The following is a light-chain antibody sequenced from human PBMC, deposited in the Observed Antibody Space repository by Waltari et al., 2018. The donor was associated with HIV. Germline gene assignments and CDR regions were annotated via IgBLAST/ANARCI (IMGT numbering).Light chain of an antibody. CDR1: QSISSW. J-gene: IGKJ4*01. Sequence: DIQMTQSPTSVSASVGDRVTITCRASQSISSWLAWYQQKPGKAPNLLIYATSSLQSGVPSRFSGSGSGTDCTLTITSLQPEDFATYYCQQANSFPSLTFGGGTKVDIK. CDR2: ATS. V-gene: IGKV1-12*02. CDR3: QQANSFPSLT.